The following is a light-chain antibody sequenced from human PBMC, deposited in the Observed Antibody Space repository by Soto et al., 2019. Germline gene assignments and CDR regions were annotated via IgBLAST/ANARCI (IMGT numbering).Light chain of an antibody. V-gene: IGLV2-23*01. CDR3: CSNAPSSTYV. J-gene: IGLJ1*01. CDR1: SSDVGSHNL. Sequence: QSVLTQPASVSGSLGQSITISCTGTSSDVGSHNLVSWYQQYPGKALKLIISEASKRPSGVSNRFSGSKSGSTASLTISGLQAEDEADYYCCSNAPSSTYVFGTGTKLTVL. CDR2: EAS.